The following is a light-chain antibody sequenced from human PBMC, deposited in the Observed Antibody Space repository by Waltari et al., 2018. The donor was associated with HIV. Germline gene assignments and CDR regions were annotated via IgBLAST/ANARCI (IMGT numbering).Light chain of an antibody. CDR2: MGS. V-gene: IGKV2-28*01. CDR3: MQALQIPHT. J-gene: IGKJ2*01. CDR1: QSLLHSNGYNY. Sequence: DIVMTQSPLSLPVTPGEPASIPCRSSQSLLHSNGYNYLDWFLQKPGQSPQLLIYMGSSRASGVPDRISGSGSGTDFTLKISRVEAEDVGVYYCMQALQIPHTFGQGTKLEI.